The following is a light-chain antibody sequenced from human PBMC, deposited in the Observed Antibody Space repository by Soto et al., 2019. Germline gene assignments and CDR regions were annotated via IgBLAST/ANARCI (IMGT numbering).Light chain of an antibody. CDR3: SSYTSSSTVV. J-gene: IGLJ3*02. V-gene: IGLV2-14*03. CDR1: SSDVGRYNY. Sequence: QSVLTQPASVSGSPGQSITISCTGTSSDVGRYNYVSWYQQHPGKAPKLMIYDVSIRPSGVSDRFSGSKSGNTASLTISGLQAEDEADYYCSSYTSSSTVVFGGGTKLTVL. CDR2: DVS.